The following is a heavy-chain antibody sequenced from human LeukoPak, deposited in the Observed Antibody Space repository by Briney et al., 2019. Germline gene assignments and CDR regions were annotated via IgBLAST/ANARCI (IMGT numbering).Heavy chain of an antibody. CDR2: ISYDGSNK. D-gene: IGHD1-26*01. Sequence: GGSLRLSCAASGFTFSSYGMHWVRQAPGKGLEWVAVISYDGSNKYYADSVKGRFTISRDNSKNTLYLQMNSLRAEDTAVYYCAKSSGFRGSYYNDCWGQGTLVTVSS. CDR1: GFTFSSYG. CDR3: AKSSGFRGSYYNDC. V-gene: IGHV3-30*18. J-gene: IGHJ4*02.